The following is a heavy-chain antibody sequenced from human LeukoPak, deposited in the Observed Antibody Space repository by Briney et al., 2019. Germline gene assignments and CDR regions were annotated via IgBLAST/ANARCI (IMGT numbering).Heavy chain of an antibody. CDR1: GFTFSSYA. J-gene: IGHJ4*02. D-gene: IGHD3-10*01. Sequence: PGGSLRLSCAASGFTFSSYAMSWVRHAPGKGLEWVSYISSSGSTIYYADSVKGRFTISRDNAQNSLYLQMNSLRAEDTAVYYCARGLGGSVMEFDYWGQGTLVTVSS. V-gene: IGHV3-48*04. CDR3: ARGLGGSVMEFDY. CDR2: ISSSGSTI.